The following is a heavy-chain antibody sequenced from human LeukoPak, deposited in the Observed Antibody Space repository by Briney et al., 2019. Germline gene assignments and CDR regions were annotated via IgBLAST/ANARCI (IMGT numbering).Heavy chain of an antibody. CDR2: IYYSGST. Sequence: PSETLSLTCTVSGGSISSSSYYWGWIRQPPGKGLEWIGSIYYSGSTYYNPSLKSRVTISVDTSKNQFSLKLSSVTAADTAVCYCARQGMAYDYWGQGTLVTVSS. CDR1: GGSISSSSYY. D-gene: IGHD5-24*01. J-gene: IGHJ4*02. V-gene: IGHV4-39*01. CDR3: ARQGMAYDY.